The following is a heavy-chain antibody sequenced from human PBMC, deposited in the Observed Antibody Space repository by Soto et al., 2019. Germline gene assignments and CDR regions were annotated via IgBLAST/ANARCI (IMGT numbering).Heavy chain of an antibody. D-gene: IGHD5-12*01. CDR2: ISGSGTST. CDR1: RLTFSSHG. Sequence: EVQLLESGGGLVQPGGPLRLSCAASRLTFSSHGMSWVRQAPGKGLEWVSNISGSGTSTYYADSVRGRFTISRDNSKNTLYLEMNSLRADDTAVYYCATGGWLRHNDNWGQGTLVTVSS. V-gene: IGHV3-23*01. CDR3: ATGGWLRHNDN. J-gene: IGHJ4*02.